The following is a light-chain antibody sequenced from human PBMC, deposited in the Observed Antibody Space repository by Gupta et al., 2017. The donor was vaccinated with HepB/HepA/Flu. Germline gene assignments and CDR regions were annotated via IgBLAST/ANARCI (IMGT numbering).Light chain of an antibody. J-gene: IGLJ1*01. CDR3: CSYAGNNNYV. CDR2: EVS. Sequence: QSALTQPPSAPGSPGQSVTLSSTGTSSDVGGYNYVSWYQQHPDKAPKVMIYEVSKWPSGVPNRFSGSKSGNTASLTISGLQAEDEADYYCCSYAGNNNYVFGTGTRVTVL. V-gene: IGLV2-8*01. CDR1: SSDVGGYNY.